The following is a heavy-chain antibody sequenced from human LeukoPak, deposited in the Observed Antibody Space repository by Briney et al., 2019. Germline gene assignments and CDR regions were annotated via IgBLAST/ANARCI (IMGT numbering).Heavy chain of an antibody. V-gene: IGHV3-7*01. CDR3: AGVRGYSYGFSY. D-gene: IGHD5-18*01. CDR1: GFTFSTYW. CDR2: IKQHGSEK. J-gene: IGHJ4*02. Sequence: GGSLRLSCAASGFTFSTYWMTWVRQPPGKGLEWVANIKQHGSEKYYVDSVKGRFTISRDNAKNSLYLQMNSLRAEDTAVYYCAGVRGYSYGFSYWGQGALVTVSS.